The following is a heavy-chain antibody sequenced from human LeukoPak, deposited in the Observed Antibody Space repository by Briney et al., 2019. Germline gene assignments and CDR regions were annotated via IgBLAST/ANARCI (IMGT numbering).Heavy chain of an antibody. Sequence: ASVKVSCKASGYTFTSYYMHWVRQAPGQGLEWMGWINPNSGGTSYAQKFQGRVTMTRDTSISTAYMELSRLRSDDTAVYYCARGNAGIAAAVLGPGDYWGQGALVTVSS. D-gene: IGHD6-13*01. CDR3: ARGNAGIAAAVLGPGDY. V-gene: IGHV1-2*02. CDR1: GYTFTSYY. CDR2: INPNSGGT. J-gene: IGHJ4*02.